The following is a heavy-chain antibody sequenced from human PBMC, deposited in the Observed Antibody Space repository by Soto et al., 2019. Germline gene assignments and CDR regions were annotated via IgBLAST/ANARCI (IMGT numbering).Heavy chain of an antibody. CDR3: ARDSDTVRAPYYYYGMDV. CDR1: GFTFSSYA. Sequence: QVQLVESGGGVVQPGRSLRLSCAASGFTFSSYAMHWVRQAPGKGLEWVAVISYDGSNKYYADSVKGRFTISRDNSKNTLYLKMNSLRAEDTAVYYCARDSDTVRAPYYYYGMDVWGQGTTVTVSS. D-gene: IGHD5-18*01. V-gene: IGHV3-30-3*01. J-gene: IGHJ6*02. CDR2: ISYDGSNK.